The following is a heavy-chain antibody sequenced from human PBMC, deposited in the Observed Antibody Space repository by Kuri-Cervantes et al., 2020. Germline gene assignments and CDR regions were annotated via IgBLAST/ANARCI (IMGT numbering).Heavy chain of an antibody. CDR1: GFTFSDYY. V-gene: IGHV3-74*01. CDR2: INSDGSST. Sequence: GESLKISCAASGFTFSDYYMSWIRQAPGKGLVWVSRINSDGSSTSYADSVKGRFTISRDNAKNTLYLQMNSLRAEDTAVYYCAKEGPGPTWGQGTLVTVSS. CDR3: AKEGPGPT. J-gene: IGHJ4*02. D-gene: IGHD1-14*01.